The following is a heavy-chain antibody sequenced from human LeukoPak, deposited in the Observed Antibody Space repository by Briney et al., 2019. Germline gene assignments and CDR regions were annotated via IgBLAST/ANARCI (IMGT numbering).Heavy chain of an antibody. CDR1: GFTFSSYA. D-gene: IGHD6-6*01. Sequence: PGRSLRLSCAASGFTFSSYAMHWVRQAPGKGLEWVAVISYDGGNKYYADSVKGRFTISRDNSKNTLYLQMNSLRAEDTAVYYCASPPSARLREGDYWGQGTLVTVSS. V-gene: IGHV3-30-3*01. CDR2: ISYDGGNK. J-gene: IGHJ4*02. CDR3: ASPPSARLREGDY.